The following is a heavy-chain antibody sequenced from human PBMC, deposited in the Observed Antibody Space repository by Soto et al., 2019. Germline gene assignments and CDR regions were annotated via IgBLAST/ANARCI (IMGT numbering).Heavy chain of an antibody. V-gene: IGHV4-38-2*01. CDR2: IYHSGST. D-gene: IGHD6-19*01. J-gene: IGHJ5*02. CDR1: GYCSISGYY. Sequence: TLSLTCAVSGYCSISGYYWGWIRQPPGKGLEWIGSIYHSGSTYYNPSLKSRVTISVDTSKNQFSLKLSSVTAADTAVYYCARGVWSGVAGLNWFDPWGQGTLVTVSS. CDR3: ARGVWSGVAGLNWFDP.